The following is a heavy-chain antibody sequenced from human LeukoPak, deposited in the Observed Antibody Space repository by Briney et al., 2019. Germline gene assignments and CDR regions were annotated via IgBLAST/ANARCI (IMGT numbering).Heavy chain of an antibody. Sequence: PGGSLRLSCAASGFTFSAYWMHWVRQAPGKGLEWVSRINSDGFSITYADSVKGRFTISRDNAKNTLYLHMNSLRGEDTAVYYCARFYGGSALDIWGQGTMVTVSS. D-gene: IGHD3-16*01. CDR3: ARFYGGSALDI. CDR2: INSDGFSI. J-gene: IGHJ3*02. V-gene: IGHV3-74*01. CDR1: GFTFSAYW.